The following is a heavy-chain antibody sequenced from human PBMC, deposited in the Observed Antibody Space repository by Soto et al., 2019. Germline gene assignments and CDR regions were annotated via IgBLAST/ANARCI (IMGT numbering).Heavy chain of an antibody. D-gene: IGHD3-22*01. CDR2: ISSNGGST. J-gene: IGHJ4*02. CDR3: MKDSADSSGYYYEDY. CDR1: GFTFSSYA. V-gene: IGHV3-64D*06. Sequence: HPGGSLRLSCSASGFTFSSYAMHWVRQAPGKGLEYVSAISSNGGSTYYADSVKGRFTISRDNSKNTLYLQMSSLRAEDTAVYYCMKDSADSSGYYYEDYWGQGTLVTVSS.